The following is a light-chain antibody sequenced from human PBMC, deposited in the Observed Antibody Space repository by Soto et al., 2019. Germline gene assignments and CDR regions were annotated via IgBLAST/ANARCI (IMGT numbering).Light chain of an antibody. CDR2: GAS. Sequence: EIVLTQSPGILSLSPGERATLSCRASQSVVTNSLAWYQQKPGQAPRLIIYGASNRATGIPDRFSGRGSGTDFTLTVSGLEPDDCAVYYCQQYGGARWTFGQGTKVEIK. V-gene: IGKV3-20*01. CDR1: QSVVTNS. J-gene: IGKJ1*01. CDR3: QQYGGARWT.